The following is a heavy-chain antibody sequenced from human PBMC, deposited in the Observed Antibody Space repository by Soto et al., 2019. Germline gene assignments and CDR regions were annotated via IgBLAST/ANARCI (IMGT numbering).Heavy chain of an antibody. J-gene: IGHJ4*02. CDR1: GDNVSSNSAA. V-gene: IGHV6-1*01. CDR3: ARDYYESGGYFDC. Sequence: QALSLTSAISGDNVSSNSAACNWIRHSPSRGLEWLGRTYYRSKWNTDYAVSVNSRITISPDTSKNQFSLQLKSVTPEDTGVYYCARDYYESGGYFDCWGQGNLVTVSS. D-gene: IGHD3-22*01. CDR2: TYYRSKWNT.